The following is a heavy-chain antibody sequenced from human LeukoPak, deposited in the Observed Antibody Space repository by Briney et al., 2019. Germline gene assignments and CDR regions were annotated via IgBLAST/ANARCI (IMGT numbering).Heavy chain of an antibody. Sequence: PSQTLSLTCTVSGGSISSYSWSWIRQPAGKGLEWIGRIHTSGSTNYNPSLKSRVTMSLDTSKNQFSLKLSSVTAADTAVYYCARKYYYDSSGRDAFDIWGQGTMVAVSS. CDR2: IHTSGST. D-gene: IGHD3-22*01. CDR3: ARKYYYDSSGRDAFDI. V-gene: IGHV4-4*07. J-gene: IGHJ3*02. CDR1: GGSISSYS.